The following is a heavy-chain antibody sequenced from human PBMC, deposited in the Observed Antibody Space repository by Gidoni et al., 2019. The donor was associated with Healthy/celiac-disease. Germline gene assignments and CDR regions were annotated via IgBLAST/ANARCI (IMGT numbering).Heavy chain of an antibody. Sequence: QVQLVESGGGVVQPWRSLRPSCAASGFTFSSYGRHWVRQAPGKGLEWVAVIWYDGSNKYYADSVKGRFTISRDNSKNTLYLQMNSLRAEDTAVYYCARGKQWLARGAFDIWGQGTMVTVSS. V-gene: IGHV3-33*01. CDR1: GFTFSSYG. D-gene: IGHD6-19*01. CDR3: ARGKQWLARGAFDI. CDR2: IWYDGSNK. J-gene: IGHJ3*02.